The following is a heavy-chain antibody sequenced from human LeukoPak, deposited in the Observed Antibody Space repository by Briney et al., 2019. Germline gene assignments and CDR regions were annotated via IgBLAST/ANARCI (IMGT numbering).Heavy chain of an antibody. V-gene: IGHV3-74*01. CDR1: GFTFSNYW. D-gene: IGHD5-12*01. J-gene: IGHJ6*03. Sequence: GGSLRLSCAASGFTFSNYWMHWVRQAPGKGLVWVSRINSDGINTSYADSVKGRFTISRDNAKNTLNLQMNSLRAEDTAVYYCAKEAGLRYLSHYYYYMDVWGKGTTVTISS. CDR2: INSDGINT. CDR3: AKEAGLRYLSHYYYYMDV.